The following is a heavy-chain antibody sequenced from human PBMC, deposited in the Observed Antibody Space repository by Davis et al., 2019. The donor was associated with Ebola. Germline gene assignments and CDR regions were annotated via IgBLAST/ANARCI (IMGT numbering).Heavy chain of an antibody. Sequence: PGGSLRLSCAASGFTVSSNYMSWVRQAPGKGLEWVSVIYSGGSTYYADSVKGRFTISRDNSKNTLYLQMNSLRAEDTAVYYCARDRNWNYQLRYYYYGMDVWGQGTTVTVSS. CDR2: IYSGGST. CDR3: ARDRNWNYQLRYYYYGMDV. J-gene: IGHJ6*02. D-gene: IGHD1-7*01. CDR1: GFTVSSNY. V-gene: IGHV3-66*01.